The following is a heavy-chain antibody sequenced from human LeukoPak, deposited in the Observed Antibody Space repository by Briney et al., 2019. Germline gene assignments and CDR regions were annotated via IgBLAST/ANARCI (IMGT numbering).Heavy chain of an antibody. Sequence: GSLRLSCAASGFTFSSYSMNWVRQAPGKGLEWVSYISSSSRTIYYADSVKGRFTISRDNAKNSLYLQMNSLRPEDTAVYYCARDSAATGTWWFDPWGPGTLVTVSS. CDR2: ISSSSRTI. CDR1: GFTFSSYS. CDR3: ARDSAATGTWWFDP. V-gene: IGHV3-48*01. J-gene: IGHJ5*02. D-gene: IGHD6-13*01.